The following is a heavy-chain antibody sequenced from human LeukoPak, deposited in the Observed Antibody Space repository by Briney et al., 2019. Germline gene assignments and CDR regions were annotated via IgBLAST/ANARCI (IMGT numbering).Heavy chain of an antibody. CDR1: GFTFSSYG. CDR3: ARELGYCSSSSCYTSLDAFDI. CDR2: IWYDGSNK. D-gene: IGHD2-2*02. J-gene: IGHJ3*02. Sequence: GGSLRLSCAASGFTFSSYGMHWVRQAPGKGLEWVAVIWYDGSNKYYADSVKGRFTISRDNAENLLYLQMNSLRAEDTAVYYCARELGYCSSSSCYTSLDAFDIWGQGTTVTVSS. V-gene: IGHV3-33*01.